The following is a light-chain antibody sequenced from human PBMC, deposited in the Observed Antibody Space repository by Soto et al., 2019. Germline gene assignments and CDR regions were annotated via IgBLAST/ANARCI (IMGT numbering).Light chain of an antibody. CDR2: GAS. CDR1: QSVSSSY. J-gene: IGKJ2*01. Sequence: EIVLTQSPGTLSLSPGQRATLSCRASQSVSSSYLAWYQQKPGQAPRLLIYGASSRATSIPDRFSGSGSGTDVTLTISRLEPEDFAVYYCQQYGSSPYTFGQGTKMEIK. V-gene: IGKV3-20*01. CDR3: QQYGSSPYT.